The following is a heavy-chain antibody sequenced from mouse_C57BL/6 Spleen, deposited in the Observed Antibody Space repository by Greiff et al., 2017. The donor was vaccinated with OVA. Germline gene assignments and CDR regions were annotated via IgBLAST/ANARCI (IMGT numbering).Heavy chain of an antibody. J-gene: IGHJ3*01. Sequence: VQLQQSGAELVRPGTSVKVSCKASGYAFTNYLIEWVKQRPGQGLEWIGVINPGSGGTNYNEKFKGKATLTADKSSSTAYMQLSSLTSEDSAVYFCARSYYSNPWFAYWGQGTLVTVSA. CDR3: ARSYYSNPWFAY. V-gene: IGHV1-54*01. CDR1: GYAFTNYL. CDR2: INPGSGGT. D-gene: IGHD2-5*01.